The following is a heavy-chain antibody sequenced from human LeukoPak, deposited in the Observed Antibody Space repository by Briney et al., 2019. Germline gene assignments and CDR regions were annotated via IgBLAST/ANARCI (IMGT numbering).Heavy chain of an antibody. CDR3: ARGLKYSTGWYYFDY. V-gene: IGHV3-53*01. Sequence: GGSLRLSCAASGFTVSSNYMSWVRQAPGKGLEWVSVIYSGGSTYYGDSVKGRFTISRDNSKNTLYLQMNRLRAEDTAVYYCARGLKYSTGWYYFDYWGQGTLVTVSS. D-gene: IGHD6-19*01. CDR1: GFTVSSNY. J-gene: IGHJ4*02. CDR2: IYSGGST.